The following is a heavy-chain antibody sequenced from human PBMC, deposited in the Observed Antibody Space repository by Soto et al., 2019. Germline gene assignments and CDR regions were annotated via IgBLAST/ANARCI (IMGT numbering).Heavy chain of an antibody. CDR1: GFTFSSYA. J-gene: IGHJ5*02. CDR3: ARDHKFGEPP. D-gene: IGHD3-10*01. CDR2: ISGSGIST. Sequence: EVQLLESGGGLVQPGGSLRLSCAAYGFTFSSYAMSWVRQAPGKGLEWVSAISGSGISTYYADSVKGRLTISRDNSKTTLYLQMNSLRADDTAMYYCARDHKFGEPPWGQGTLVTVSS. V-gene: IGHV3-23*01.